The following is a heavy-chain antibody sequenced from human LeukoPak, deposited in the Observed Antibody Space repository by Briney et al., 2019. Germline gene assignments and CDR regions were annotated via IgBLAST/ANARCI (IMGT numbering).Heavy chain of an antibody. CDR1: GYTFTNYY. CDR3: AREGEIGYDLSDY. D-gene: IGHD5-12*01. CDR2: INPSGGST. J-gene: IGHJ4*02. Sequence: ASVKVSCKASGYTFTNYYMNRVRQPPGQGLEWMGIINPSGGSTSYAQKFQGRVTVTRDTSTSTVYMELSSLRSEDTAMYYCAREGEIGYDLSDYWGQGTLVTVSS. V-gene: IGHV1-46*01.